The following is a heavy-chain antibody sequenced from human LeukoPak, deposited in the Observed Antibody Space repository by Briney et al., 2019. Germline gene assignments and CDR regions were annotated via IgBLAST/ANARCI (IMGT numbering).Heavy chain of an antibody. Sequence: ESLKISCKGSGYSLTGYWIGWVRQMPGKGLEWMGIIYPGDSDTRYSPSFQGQVTISADKSISTAYLQWSSLKASDTAIYYCARREAVAGTKDFLDYWGQGTLVTVSS. CDR3: ARREAVAGTKDFLDY. V-gene: IGHV5-51*01. D-gene: IGHD6-19*01. CDR1: GYSLTGYW. J-gene: IGHJ4*02. CDR2: IYPGDSDT.